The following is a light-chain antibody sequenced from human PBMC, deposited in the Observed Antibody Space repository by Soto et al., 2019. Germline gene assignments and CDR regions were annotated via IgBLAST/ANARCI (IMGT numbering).Light chain of an antibody. J-gene: IGKJ5*01. CDR3: QQFNSYPIT. Sequence: AIHLTQSPSSLSASVGDRVTITCRASQGISSALAWCQQIPGKPPKLLLYDASSLESGVPSRFSGSGSGTDFTLTISSLQPEDYATYYCQQFNSYPITFGQGTRLEIK. V-gene: IGKV1-13*02. CDR2: DAS. CDR1: QGISSA.